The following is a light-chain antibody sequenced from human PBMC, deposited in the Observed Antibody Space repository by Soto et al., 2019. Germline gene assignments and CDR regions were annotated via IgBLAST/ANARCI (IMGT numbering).Light chain of an antibody. CDR1: SSDIGAYNY. V-gene: IGLV2-14*03. CDR2: DVS. J-gene: IGLJ2*01. Sequence: QSALTQPASVSGSPGQSITISCTGTSSDIGAYNYVSWYQQHPGKAPKLIIYDVSDRPSGVSNRFSGSKSGNTASLTISGIQADDEADYYCCAYTTSSTRVFGGGTKLTVL. CDR3: CAYTTSSTRV.